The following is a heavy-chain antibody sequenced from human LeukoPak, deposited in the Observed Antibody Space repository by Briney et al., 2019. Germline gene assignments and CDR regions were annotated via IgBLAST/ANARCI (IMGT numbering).Heavy chain of an antibody. CDR3: ARRTAAGKYYFDS. J-gene: IGHJ4*02. Sequence: GGSLRLSCAASGFTFSSYWMHWVRQAPGKGLVWVSVINTDGSSTNYAGSVKGRFTISRDNAKNTLYLQMNSLRAEDTAVYYCARRTAAGKYYFDSWGQGTLVTVSS. D-gene: IGHD6-13*01. V-gene: IGHV3-74*01. CDR1: GFTFSSYW. CDR2: INTDGSST.